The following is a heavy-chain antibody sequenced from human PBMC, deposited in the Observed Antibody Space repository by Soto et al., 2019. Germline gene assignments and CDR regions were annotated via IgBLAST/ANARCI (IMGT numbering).Heavy chain of an antibody. Sequence: SETLSLTCAVYGGSFSGYYWSWIRQPPGKGLEWIGEINHSGSTNYNPSLKSRVTISVDTSKNQFSLKLSSVTAADTAVYYCARQRYYDDSSGYYARFYYYYGMDVWGQGTTVTVSS. CDR1: GGSFSGYY. J-gene: IGHJ6*02. CDR3: ARQRYYDDSSGYYARFYYYYGMDV. V-gene: IGHV4-34*01. CDR2: INHSGST. D-gene: IGHD3-22*01.